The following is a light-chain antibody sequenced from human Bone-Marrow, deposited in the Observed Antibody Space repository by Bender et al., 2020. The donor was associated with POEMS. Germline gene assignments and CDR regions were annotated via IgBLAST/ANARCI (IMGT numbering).Light chain of an antibody. V-gene: IGLV2-14*01. J-gene: IGLJ3*02. CDR1: SSDVGDHKY. CDR2: EGN. CDR3: CSYAGTNLVM. Sequence: QSALTQPASVSGSPGQSITISCTGTSSDVGDHKYVSWYQQFPGKAPKLMIYEGNKRPSGVSHRFSGSKSGNTASLAISGLQAEDEADYFCCSYAGTNLVMFGGGTKLTVL.